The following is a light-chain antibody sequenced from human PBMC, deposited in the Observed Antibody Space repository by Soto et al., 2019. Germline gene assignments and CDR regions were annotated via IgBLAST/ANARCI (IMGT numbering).Light chain of an antibody. J-gene: IGKJ1*01. CDR1: QSVNNNY. CDR3: QQFGSSPRT. Sequence: EIVLTQSPGTLSLSPGERATLSCRASQSVNNNYLAWYHQKPGQAPRLLIYAASSRATGVPDRFSGSGSGTDFTLTISRLEPEDFAVYYCQQFGSSPRTFGQGTKVDIK. CDR2: AAS. V-gene: IGKV3-20*01.